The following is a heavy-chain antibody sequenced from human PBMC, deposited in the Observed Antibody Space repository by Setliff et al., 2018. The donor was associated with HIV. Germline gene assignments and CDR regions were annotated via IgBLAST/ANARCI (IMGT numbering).Heavy chain of an antibody. J-gene: IGHJ6*03. Sequence: GASVKVSCKASGYTFTSYGISWVRQAPGQGLEWMGWISAYNGNTKYSQKLQGRVTMTTDTSTSTAYMELRSLRSDDTAVYYCARTKEISHDFWSGYYRGTDYYYYMDVWGKGTTVTVSS. CDR1: GYTFTSYG. CDR2: ISAYNGNT. V-gene: IGHV1-18*01. CDR3: ARTKEISHDFWSGYYRGTDYYYYMDV. D-gene: IGHD3-3*01.